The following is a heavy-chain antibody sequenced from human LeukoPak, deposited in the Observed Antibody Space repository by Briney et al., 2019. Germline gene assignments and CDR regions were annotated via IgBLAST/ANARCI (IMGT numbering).Heavy chain of an antibody. Sequence: GASVKVSFKASGGTFSSYAISWVRQAPGQGLEWMGGIIPILGTANYAQKFQGRVTITADESTSTAYMELSSLRSEDTAVYYCAREFIAAAADYYYYGMDVWGQGTTVTVSS. J-gene: IGHJ6*02. CDR2: IIPILGTA. D-gene: IGHD6-13*01. CDR3: AREFIAAAADYYYYGMDV. V-gene: IGHV1-69*13. CDR1: GGTFSSYA.